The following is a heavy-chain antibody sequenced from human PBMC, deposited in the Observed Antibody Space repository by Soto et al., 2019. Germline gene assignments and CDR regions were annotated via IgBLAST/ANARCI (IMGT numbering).Heavy chain of an antibody. CDR1: GFTFDDYG. D-gene: IGHD2-15*01. J-gene: IGHJ4*02. CDR3: ARELYCSGGSCYDDY. Sequence: EVQLVDSGGGVVRPGGSLRLSCAASGFTFDDYGMSWVRHAPGKGLEWVSGINWNGGSTGYADSVKGRFTISRDNANNALYLQMNSLRAEDTALYHCARELYCSGGSCYDDYWGQGTLFTVSS. CDR2: INWNGGST. V-gene: IGHV3-20*01.